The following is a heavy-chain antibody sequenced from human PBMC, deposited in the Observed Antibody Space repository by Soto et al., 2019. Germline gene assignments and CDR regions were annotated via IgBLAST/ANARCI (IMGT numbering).Heavy chain of an antibody. V-gene: IGHV4-34*01. D-gene: IGHD3-22*01. CDR2: INHSGST. CDR1: GGSFSGYY. J-gene: IGHJ4*02. Sequence: PSETLSLTCAVYGGSFSGYYWSWIRQPPGKGLEWIGEINHSGSTNYNPSLKSRVTISVDTSKNQFSLKLSSVTAADTAVYYCARGRRYYYDSSGYGKFDYWGQGTLVTVSS. CDR3: ARGRRYYYDSSGYGKFDY.